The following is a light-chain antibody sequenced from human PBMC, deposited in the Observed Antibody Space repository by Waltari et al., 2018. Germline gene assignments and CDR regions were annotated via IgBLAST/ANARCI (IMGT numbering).Light chain of an antibody. CDR1: QSVSTF. Sequence: EVVLTQFPGTLSLSPGERATLFCRARQSVSTFLAWYQQKAGQAPRLLIYGASSRATGIPDRFSGSGSGTDFSLTISRLEPEDFAVYYCQNHERLPATFGQGTKVEIK. J-gene: IGKJ1*01. CDR3: QNHERLPAT. V-gene: IGKV3-20*01. CDR2: GAS.